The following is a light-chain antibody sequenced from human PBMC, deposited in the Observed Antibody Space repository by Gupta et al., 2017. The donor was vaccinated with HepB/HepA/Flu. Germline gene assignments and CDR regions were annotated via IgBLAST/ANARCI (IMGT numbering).Light chain of an antibody. V-gene: IGLV1-51*01. CDR2: DNN. CDR1: SSNIGNNY. J-gene: IGLJ3*02. CDR3: GTWDSSLSAPV. Sequence: SVFTHPPSVSPAPGQQVTIPCPGSSSNIGNNYVSWYQQLPGTAPKLLIYDNNKPPSGSPDRLSGAKSGTSATLGITGLQTGDEADYYCGTWDSSLSAPVFGGGTKLTVL.